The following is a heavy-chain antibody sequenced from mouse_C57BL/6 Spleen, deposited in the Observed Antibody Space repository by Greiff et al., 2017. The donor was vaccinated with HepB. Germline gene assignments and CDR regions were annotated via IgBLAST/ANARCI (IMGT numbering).Heavy chain of an antibody. V-gene: IGHV5-17*01. J-gene: IGHJ4*01. CDR1: GFTFSDYG. D-gene: IGHD1-1*01. Sequence: EVQLQESGGGLVKPGGSLKLSCAASGFTFSDYGMHWVRQAPEKGLEWVAYISSGSSTIYYADTVKGRFTISRDNAKNTLFLQMTSLRSEDTAMYYCANLYGSSSYYYAMDYWGQVTSVTVSS. CDR2: ISSGSSTI. CDR3: ANLYGSSSYYYAMDY.